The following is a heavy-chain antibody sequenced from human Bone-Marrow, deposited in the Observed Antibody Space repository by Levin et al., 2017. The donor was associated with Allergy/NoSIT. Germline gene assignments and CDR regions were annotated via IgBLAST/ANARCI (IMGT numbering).Heavy chain of an antibody. CDR2: ISSSSSTI. D-gene: IGHD1-1*01. Sequence: GGSLRLSCAASGFTFSSYSMNWVRQAPGKGLEWVSYISSSSSTIYYADSVKGRFTISRDNAKNSLYLQMNSLRDEDTAVYYCARDDPPGTTKKYFDYWGQGTLVTVSS. J-gene: IGHJ4*02. CDR3: ARDDPPGTTKKYFDY. V-gene: IGHV3-48*02. CDR1: GFTFSSYS.